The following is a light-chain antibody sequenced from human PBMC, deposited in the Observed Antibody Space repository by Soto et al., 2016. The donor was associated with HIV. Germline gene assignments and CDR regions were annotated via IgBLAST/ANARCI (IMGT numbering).Light chain of an antibody. J-gene: IGKJ1*01. CDR1: QGISNS. CDR2: AAS. V-gene: IGKV1-8*01. Sequence: AIRMTQSPSSFSASTGDRVTLTCRASQGISNSLAWYQQNPGKAPKLLIYAASTLQNGVPSRFRGSGSGTDFTLTISSLQPEDFATYFCQQTYNMPPWTFGQGTRVEIK. CDR3: QQTYNMPPWT.